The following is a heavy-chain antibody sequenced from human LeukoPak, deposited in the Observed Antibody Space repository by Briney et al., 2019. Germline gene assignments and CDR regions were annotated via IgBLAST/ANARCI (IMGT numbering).Heavy chain of an antibody. J-gene: IGHJ4*02. CDR1: GGSISRGSYF. Sequence: SETLSLTCTVSGGSISRGSYFWSWIRQPAGKGLEWIGRFYTSGTPNYNPSLKSRVTISVHTSSNQFSLKLSSVTAADTAVYYCARGGIPDYWGQGILVTVSS. D-gene: IGHD2-21*01. V-gene: IGHV4-61*02. CDR2: FYTSGTP. CDR3: ARGGIPDY.